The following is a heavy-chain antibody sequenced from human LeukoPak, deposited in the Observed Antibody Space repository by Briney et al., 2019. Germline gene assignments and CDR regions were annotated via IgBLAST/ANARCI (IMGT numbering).Heavy chain of an antibody. Sequence: AETLCLTCTVSGGSISSYYWSWIRQPPGEGLEWIGYIYYSGSTNYNPSLRSRVTISVDTSKNQFSLKLSSVTAADTAVYYCARGPVGPTIPFDYCGEGTLVSVSS. V-gene: IGHV4-59*01. CDR3: ARGPVGPTIPFDY. CDR1: GGSISSYY. J-gene: IGHJ4*02. D-gene: IGHD1-26*01. CDR2: IYYSGST.